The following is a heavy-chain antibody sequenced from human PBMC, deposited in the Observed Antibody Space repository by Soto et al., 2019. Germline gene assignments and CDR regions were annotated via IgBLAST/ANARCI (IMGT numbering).Heavy chain of an antibody. J-gene: IGHJ4*02. CDR2: MNPGSGDT. Sequence: QVQLVQSGAEVTKPGASVKVSCKASGYTLDRYDINWVRQATGQGLEWIGWMNPGSGDTGYAQNFQDRVTMTRTIPINTAYIELNRLRFEDTAIYYCATSQHLRYWGQGTPVTVSS. V-gene: IGHV1-8*01. D-gene: IGHD6-13*01. CDR3: ATSQHLRY. CDR1: GYTLDRYD.